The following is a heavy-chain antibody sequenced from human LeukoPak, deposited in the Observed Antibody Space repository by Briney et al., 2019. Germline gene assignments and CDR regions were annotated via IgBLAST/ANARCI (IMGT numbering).Heavy chain of an antibody. D-gene: IGHD2-2*03. J-gene: IGHJ4*02. V-gene: IGHV3-53*01. CDR1: GFTVSSNY. CDR3: ARDFGHCRTTSCYDQ. CDR2: IYTGGST. Sequence: GGSLRLSCAASGFTVSSNYMSWVRQAPGRGLEWVSVIYTGGSTYYADSVKGRFTISRDNSKNTLLLQMNSLRAEDTAVYYCARDFGHCRTTSCYDQWGQGTLVTVSS.